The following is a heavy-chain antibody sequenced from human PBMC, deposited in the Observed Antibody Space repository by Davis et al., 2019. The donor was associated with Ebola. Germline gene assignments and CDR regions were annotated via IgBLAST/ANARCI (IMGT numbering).Heavy chain of an antibody. CDR2: IYTGDSDT. J-gene: IGHJ3*02. CDR3: ASLRRTITGMDDGFDI. D-gene: IGHD2-8*02. Sequence: GESLKISCQGFGYSFTNYWIGWVRQMPGKGLDWMGIIYTGDSDTRYSPSFRGQVIISADKSMKTAFLQWSSLKASDSGMYYCASLRRTITGMDDGFDIWGEGTMVTVSS. CDR1: GYSFTNYW. V-gene: IGHV5-51*01.